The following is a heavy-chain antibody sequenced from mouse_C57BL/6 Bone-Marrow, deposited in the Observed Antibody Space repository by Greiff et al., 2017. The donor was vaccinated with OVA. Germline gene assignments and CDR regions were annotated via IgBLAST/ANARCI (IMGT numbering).Heavy chain of an antibody. CDR3: ARDVSGNWYFDV. J-gene: IGHJ1*03. D-gene: IGHD1-1*01. Sequence: DVMLVESEGGLVQPGSSMKLSCTASGFTFSDYYMAWVRQVPEKGLEWVANINYDGSSTYYLDSLKSRFIISRDNAKNILYLQMSSLKSEDTATYYCARDVSGNWYFDVWGTGTTVTVSS. CDR1: GFTFSDYY. V-gene: IGHV5-16*01. CDR2: INYDGSST.